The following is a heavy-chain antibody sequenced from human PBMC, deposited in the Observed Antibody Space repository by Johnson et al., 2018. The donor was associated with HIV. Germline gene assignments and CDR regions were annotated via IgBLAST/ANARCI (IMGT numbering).Heavy chain of an antibody. V-gene: IGHV3-20*04. CDR1: GFTFHDYG. Sequence: EQLVESGGGVVRPGGSLRLSCAASGFTFHDYGMSWVRQAPGKGLEWVSGINWNGGSTGYADSVKGRFTISRDNAKNSLYLQLNSLRAEDTALYYCARDLVVVVAASKGNAFDFWGQGTMVTVSS. CDR2: INWNGGST. D-gene: IGHD2-15*01. J-gene: IGHJ3*01. CDR3: ARDLVVVVAASKGNAFDF.